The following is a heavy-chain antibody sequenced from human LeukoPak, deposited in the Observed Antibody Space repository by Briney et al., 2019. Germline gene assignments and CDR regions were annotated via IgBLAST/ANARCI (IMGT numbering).Heavy chain of an antibody. CDR3: ARDIGLAH. V-gene: IGHV4-4*07. CDR1: GASIRTYF. J-gene: IGHJ4*02. CDR2: VHSNGDT. D-gene: IGHD3-16*02. Sequence: PSETLSLTCTVSGASIRTYFWSWFRQPAGEGLEWIGRVHSNGDTYYNPSLESRVTVSMDTSKNQFALNLTSLTAADTAVYYCARDIGLAHWGQGTLVTVSS.